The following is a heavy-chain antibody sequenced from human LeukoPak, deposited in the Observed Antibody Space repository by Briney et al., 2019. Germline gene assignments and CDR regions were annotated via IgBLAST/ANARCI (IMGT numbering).Heavy chain of an antibody. CDR3: ARTYSSSWYVVGFDY. J-gene: IGHJ4*02. D-gene: IGHD6-13*01. V-gene: IGHV3-64*01. CDR1: GFTFSSYA. CDR2: ISSNGGST. Sequence: GGSLRLSCAASGFTFSSYAMHWVRQAPGKGLEYVSAISSNGGSTYYANSVKGRFTISRDNSKNTLYLQMGSLRAEDMAVYYCARTYSSSWYVVGFDYWGQGTLVTVSS.